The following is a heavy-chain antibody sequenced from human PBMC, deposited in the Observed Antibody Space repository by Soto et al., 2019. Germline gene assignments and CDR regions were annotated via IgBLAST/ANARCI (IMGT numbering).Heavy chain of an antibody. Sequence: GASVKVSCKASGYTFTGSYIHWVRQAPGQGLEWMGWISPYNGATDYAQKFQGWVTMTRDTSITTAYMELTRLRSNDTAVYYCARQNNGKPISYLDYWGQGALVTVST. CDR1: GYTFTGSY. CDR3: ARQNNGKPISYLDY. CDR2: ISPYNGAT. V-gene: IGHV1-2*04. D-gene: IGHD1-26*01. J-gene: IGHJ4*02.